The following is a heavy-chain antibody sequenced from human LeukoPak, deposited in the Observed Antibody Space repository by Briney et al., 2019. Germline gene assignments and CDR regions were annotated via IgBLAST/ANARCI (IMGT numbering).Heavy chain of an antibody. D-gene: IGHD2-15*01. Sequence: ASVKVSCKTSGYTFTNYDINWVRQATGQGLEWMGWMNPNGGHTGYAQKFQGRVTMTRDTSINTAYMELHNLRSDDTAVYYCARGCNGVSCYSGSNWFDTWGLGTLVTVSP. CDR1: GYTFTNYD. V-gene: IGHV1-8*01. CDR3: ARGCNGVSCYSGSNWFDT. J-gene: IGHJ5*02. CDR2: MNPNGGHT.